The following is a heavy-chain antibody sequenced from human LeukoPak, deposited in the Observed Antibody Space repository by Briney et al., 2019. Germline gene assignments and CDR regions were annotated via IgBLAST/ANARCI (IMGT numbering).Heavy chain of an antibody. CDR2: ISSSGSTI. Sequence: VGSLRLSCAASGFTFSDYYMSWIRQAPGKGLEWDSYISSSGSTIYYADSVKGRFTISRDNAKNSLYLQMNSLRAEDTAVYYCARGAFDSSGYYGLGYFDYWGQGTLVTVSS. CDR1: GFTFSDYY. D-gene: IGHD3-22*01. V-gene: IGHV3-11*01. J-gene: IGHJ4*02. CDR3: ARGAFDSSGYYGLGYFDY.